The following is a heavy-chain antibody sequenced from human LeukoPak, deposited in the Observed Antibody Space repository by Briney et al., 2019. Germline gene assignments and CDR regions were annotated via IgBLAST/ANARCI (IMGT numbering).Heavy chain of an antibody. Sequence: GASVKVSCKASGYTFTSYDINWVRQATGQGLEWMGWMNPNSGNTGYAQKFQGRVTMTRNTSISTAYMELSSLRSEDTAVYYCAREEGGIADYYYYMDVWGKGTTVTISS. D-gene: IGHD3-16*02. J-gene: IGHJ6*03. CDR1: GYTFTSYD. V-gene: IGHV1-8*01. CDR3: AREEGGIADYYYYMDV. CDR2: MNPNSGNT.